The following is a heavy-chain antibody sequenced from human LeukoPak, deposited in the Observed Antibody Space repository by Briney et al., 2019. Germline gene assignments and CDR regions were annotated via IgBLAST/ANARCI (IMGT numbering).Heavy chain of an antibody. V-gene: IGHV4-61*02. CDR1: GGSVSGGSYY. D-gene: IGHD3-10*01. CDR2: IYTSGST. Sequence: SQTLSLTCTVSGGSVSGGSYYWSWIRQPAGKGLEWIGRIYTSGSTNYNPSLKSRVTISVDTSKNQFSLKLSSVTAADTAVYYCARAAITMVRGVPWYYYYYMDVWGKGTTVTVSS. CDR3: ARAAITMVRGVPWYYYYYMDV. J-gene: IGHJ6*03.